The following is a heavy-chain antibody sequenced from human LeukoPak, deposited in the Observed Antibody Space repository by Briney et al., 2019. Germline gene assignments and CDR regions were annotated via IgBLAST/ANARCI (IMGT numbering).Heavy chain of an antibody. D-gene: IGHD6-19*01. V-gene: IGHV4-61*02. CDR2: IYTSGST. CDR1: GGSISSGSYY. J-gene: IGHJ4*02. CDR3: ARALVAVAGTFDY. Sequence: SETLSLTCTVSGGSISSGSYYWSWIRQPAGKGLEWIGRIYTSGSTNYNPSLKSRVTISVDTSKNQISLKLSSVTAADTAVYYCARALVAVAGTFDYWGQGTLVTVSS.